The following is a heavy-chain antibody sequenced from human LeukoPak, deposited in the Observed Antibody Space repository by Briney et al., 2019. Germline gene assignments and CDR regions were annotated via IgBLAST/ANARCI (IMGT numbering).Heavy chain of an antibody. J-gene: IGHJ4*02. Sequence: SETLSLTCAVYGGTFSGYYWSWIRQPPGKGLEWIGEINHSGGSTNYNPSLKSRVTISVDTSKNQFSLKVSSVTAADTAVYYCARDLGDGGDGHWGQGTLVTVSS. CDR2: INHSGGST. V-gene: IGHV4-34*01. CDR1: GGTFSGYY. D-gene: IGHD4-17*01. CDR3: ARDLGDGGDGH.